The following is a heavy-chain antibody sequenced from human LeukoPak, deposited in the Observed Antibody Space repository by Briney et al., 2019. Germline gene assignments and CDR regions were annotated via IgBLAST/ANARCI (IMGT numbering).Heavy chain of an antibody. CDR1: GYTFTGYY. J-gene: IGHJ6*03. V-gene: IGHV1-2*06. Sequence: ASVKVSCKASGYTFTGYYMRWVRQAPGQGLEWMGRINPNSGGTNYAQKFQGRVTMTRDTSISTAYMELSRLRSDDTAVYYCATDGYNLQYYMDVWGKGTTVTVSS. D-gene: IGHD5-24*01. CDR2: INPNSGGT. CDR3: ATDGYNLQYYMDV.